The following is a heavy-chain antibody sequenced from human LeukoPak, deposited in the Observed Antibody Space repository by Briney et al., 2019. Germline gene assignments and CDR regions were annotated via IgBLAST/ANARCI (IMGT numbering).Heavy chain of an antibody. CDR1: GGSISSYY. D-gene: IGHD3-22*01. J-gene: IGHJ5*02. CDR3: ARSPYYYDSSDLALTRYNWFDP. Sequence: SETLSLTCTVSGGSISSYYWSWIRQPPGKGLEWIGYIYYSGSTNYNPSLKSRVTISVDTSKNQFSLKLSSVTAADTAVYYCARSPYYYDSSDLALTRYNWFDPWGQGTLVTVSS. V-gene: IGHV4-59*08. CDR2: IYYSGST.